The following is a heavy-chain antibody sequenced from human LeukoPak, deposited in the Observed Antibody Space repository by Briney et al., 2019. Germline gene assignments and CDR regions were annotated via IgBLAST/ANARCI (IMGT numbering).Heavy chain of an antibody. V-gene: IGHV3-15*01. Sequence: GGSLRLSCAASGFTVGSAWMSWVRQAPGKGLEWVGRIKSKSDGGTTDYVVPLKGRFTISRDDSKNTLYLQMNSLKTEDTAVYYCTTDISIRITIFGVVISSPWGGYWGQGTLVTVSS. CDR3: TTDISIRITIFGVVISSPWGGY. D-gene: IGHD3-3*01. CDR2: IKSKSDGGTT. J-gene: IGHJ4*02. CDR1: GFTVGSAW.